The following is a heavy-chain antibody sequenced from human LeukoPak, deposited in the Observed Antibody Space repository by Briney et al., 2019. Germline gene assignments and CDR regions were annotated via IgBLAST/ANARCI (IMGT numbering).Heavy chain of an antibody. CDR2: IIPIFGTA. J-gene: IGHJ4*02. V-gene: IGHV1-69*05. CDR3: ARDRTTGTTCLDY. CDR1: GGTFSSYA. Sequence: SVKVSCKASGGTFSSYAISWVRQAPGQGLEWMGGIIPIFGTANYAQKFQGRVTITTDESTSTAYMELSSLRSEDTAVYYCARDRTTGTTCLDYWGQGTLVTVSS. D-gene: IGHD1-1*01.